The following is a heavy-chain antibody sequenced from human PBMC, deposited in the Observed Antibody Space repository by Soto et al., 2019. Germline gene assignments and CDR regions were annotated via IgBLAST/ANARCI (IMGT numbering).Heavy chain of an antibody. CDR3: VRKKDLSRGSFYYSGLDV. CDR2: IYRSGNA. CDR1: GGSNSSRSNY. Sequence: PSETLSPTFTVSGGSNSSRSNYWSRIREHPWKCLEWMVYIYRSGNAYYNPSLESRLTISVDTSNNQFRLKLSSVTAADTAVYYCVRKKDLSRGSFYYSGLDVWGHGTTV. V-gene: IGHV4-31*03. D-gene: IGHD3-3*01. J-gene: IGHJ6*02.